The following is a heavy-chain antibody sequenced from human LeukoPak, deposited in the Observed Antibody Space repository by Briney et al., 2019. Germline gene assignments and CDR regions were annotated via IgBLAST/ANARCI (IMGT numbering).Heavy chain of an antibody. D-gene: IGHD3-22*01. J-gene: IGHJ4*02. V-gene: IGHV4-34*01. CDR3: ARDYDSSGYYGY. CDR2: INHSGST. CDR1: GGSFSGYY. Sequence: SETLSLTCAVYGGSFSGYYWSWLRQPPGKGLEWIGEINHSGSTNYNPSLKSRVTISVDTSKNQFSLKLSSVTAADTAVYYCARDYDSSGYYGYGGQGTLVTVSS.